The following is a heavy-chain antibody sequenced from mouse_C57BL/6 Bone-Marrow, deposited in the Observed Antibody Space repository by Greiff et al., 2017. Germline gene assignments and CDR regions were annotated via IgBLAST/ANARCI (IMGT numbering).Heavy chain of an antibody. CDR3: ARAYSFDY. Sequence: QVPLQQSGAELVRPGASVTLSCKASGYTFTDYYINWVKQRPGQGLEWIARIYPGSGNTYYNEKFKGKATLTTEKSSSTAYMQLSSLTSEDSAVYFCARAYSFDYWGQGTTLTVSS. V-gene: IGHV1-76*01. J-gene: IGHJ2*01. CDR1: GYTFTDYY. CDR2: IYPGSGNT.